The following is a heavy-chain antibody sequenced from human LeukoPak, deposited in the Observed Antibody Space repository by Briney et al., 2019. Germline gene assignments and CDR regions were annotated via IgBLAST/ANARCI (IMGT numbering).Heavy chain of an antibody. CDR1: GFILSNYA. CDR2: ISGRSDNI. CDR3: AKWGDYDVLAGYYVSDF. D-gene: IGHD3-9*01. J-gene: IGHJ4*02. V-gene: IGHV3-23*01. Sequence: GGSLSLSCAASGFILSNYAMYGVRQAPGKGLEWVSAISGRSDNIYYAVSVRGRFTLSRDSSQNTMYIQKNRLRADDPAVYYCAKWGDYDVLAGYYVSDFWGQGTLVTVSS.